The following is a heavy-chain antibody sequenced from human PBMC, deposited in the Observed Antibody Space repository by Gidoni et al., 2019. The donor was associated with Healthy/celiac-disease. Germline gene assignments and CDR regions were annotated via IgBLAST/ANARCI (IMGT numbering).Heavy chain of an antibody. J-gene: IGHJ4*02. Sequence: EVQLLESGEGLVQPGGYLRLSCAASGFTLSRYAMRWVRQAPGKGLELVSATSGSGGIPYSADSVKGRFTISRDNSKNTLYLQMNSLRAEDTAVYYFAKSSLGELSLAYYFDYWGQGTLVTVSS. CDR1: GFTLSRYA. CDR3: AKSSLGELSLAYYFDY. CDR2: TSGSGGIP. V-gene: IGHV3-23*01. D-gene: IGHD3-16*02.